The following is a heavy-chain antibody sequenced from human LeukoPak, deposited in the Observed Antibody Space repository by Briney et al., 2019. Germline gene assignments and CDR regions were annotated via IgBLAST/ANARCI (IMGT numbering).Heavy chain of an antibody. Sequence: PSETLSLTCAVYGGSFSGYSWSWIPQPPREGLEWIGEINHSGSTNYNPSLKSRVTISVDTSKIQFSLKPSSVTAADTAVYYCAQSQNYGDGFDYWGQGTLVTVSS. D-gene: IGHD4-17*01. CDR1: GGSFSGYS. CDR2: INHSGST. V-gene: IGHV4-34*01. CDR3: AQSQNYGDGFDY. J-gene: IGHJ4*02.